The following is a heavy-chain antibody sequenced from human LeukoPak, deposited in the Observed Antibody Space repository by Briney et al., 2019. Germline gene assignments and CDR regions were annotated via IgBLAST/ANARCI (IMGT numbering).Heavy chain of an antibody. Sequence: PGGSLRLSCAASGFTFDDYGMSWVRQAPGKGLEWVSGINWNGGSTGYADSAKGRFTISRDNAKNSLYLQMNSLRAEDTALYYCARGGGWETDWDAFDIWGQGTMVTVSS. J-gene: IGHJ3*02. CDR2: INWNGGST. CDR1: GFTFDDYG. CDR3: ARGGGWETDWDAFDI. D-gene: IGHD1-26*01. V-gene: IGHV3-20*04.